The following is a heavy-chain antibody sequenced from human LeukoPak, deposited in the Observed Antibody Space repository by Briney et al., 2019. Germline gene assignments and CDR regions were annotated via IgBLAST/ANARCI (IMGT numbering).Heavy chain of an antibody. CDR3: ARGRYCGGDCYDSDAFDI. Sequence: GASVKVSCKASGYTFTSYGISWVRQAPGQGLEWMGIINPSGGSTSYAQKFQGRVTMTRDTSTSTVYMELSSLRSEDTAVYYCARGRYCGGDCYDSDAFDIWGQGTMVTVSS. V-gene: IGHV1-46*01. CDR1: GYTFTSYG. CDR2: INPSGGST. J-gene: IGHJ3*02. D-gene: IGHD2-21*02.